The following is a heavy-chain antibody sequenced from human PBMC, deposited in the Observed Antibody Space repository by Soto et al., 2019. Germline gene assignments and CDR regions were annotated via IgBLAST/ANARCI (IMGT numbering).Heavy chain of an antibody. J-gene: IGHJ5*02. V-gene: IGHV4-34*01. CDR2: INHSGST. D-gene: IGHD2-2*02. Sequence: PSETLSLTCAVYGGSFSGYYWSWIRQPPGKGLEWIGEINHSGSTNYNPSLKSRVTISVDTSKNQFSLKLSSVTAADTAVYYCARGAHNQMLYRGFDPWGQGTLVTVSS. CDR3: ARGAHNQMLYRGFDP. CDR1: GGSFSGYY.